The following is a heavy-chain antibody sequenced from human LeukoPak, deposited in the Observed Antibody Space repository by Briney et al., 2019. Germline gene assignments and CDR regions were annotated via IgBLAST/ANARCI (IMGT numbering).Heavy chain of an antibody. CDR3: TSFVDTAMMYYFDY. D-gene: IGHD5-18*01. V-gene: IGHV3-73*01. CDR1: GFTFSGSA. J-gene: IGHJ4*02. Sequence: GGSLRLSCAASGFTFSGSAMHWVRQASGKGLEWVGRIRSIANSYATAYAASVKGRFTISRDDSKNTAYLQMNSLKTEDTAVYYCTSFVDTAMMYYFDYWGQGTLVTVSS. CDR2: IRSIANSYAT.